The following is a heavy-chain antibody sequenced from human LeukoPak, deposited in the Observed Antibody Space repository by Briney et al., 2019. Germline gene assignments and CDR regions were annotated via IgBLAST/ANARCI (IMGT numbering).Heavy chain of an antibody. J-gene: IGHJ6*02. D-gene: IGHD3-22*01. CDR3: ARGHYYDSSGYYYRGMDV. Sequence: GGSLRLSCAASGFTVSSNYMSRVRQAPGKGLEWVSVIYSGGSTYYADSVKGRFTISRDNSKNTLYLQMNSLRAEDTAVYYCARGHYYDSSGYYYRGMDVWGQGTTVTVSS. CDR2: IYSGGST. V-gene: IGHV3-53*01. CDR1: GFTVSSNY.